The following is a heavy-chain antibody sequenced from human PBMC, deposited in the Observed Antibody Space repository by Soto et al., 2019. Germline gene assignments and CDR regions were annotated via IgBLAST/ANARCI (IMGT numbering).Heavy chain of an antibody. Sequence: GGSLRLSCAASGFTFSDRYMDWVRQAPGKGLEWIGRIRNKANSYTTEYAASVKGRFIISRDDSKNSLYLHMNSLKTEDTAVYYCSRSYDYNDEWGQGTLVTVSS. CDR2: IRNKANSYTT. CDR1: GFTFSDRY. D-gene: IGHD2-21*01. CDR3: SRSYDYNDE. J-gene: IGHJ4*02. V-gene: IGHV3-72*01.